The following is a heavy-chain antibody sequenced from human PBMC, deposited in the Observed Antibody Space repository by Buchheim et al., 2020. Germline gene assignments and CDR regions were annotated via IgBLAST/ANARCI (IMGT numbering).Heavy chain of an antibody. J-gene: IGHJ3*02. CDR3: ARDRSWDSSGYYWNDAFDI. D-gene: IGHD3-22*01. CDR1: GFTFSSYW. Sequence: EVQLVESGGGLVQPGGSLRLSCAASGFTFSSYWMSWVRQAPGKGLEWVANIKQDGSEKYYVDSVKGRFTISRDNAKNSLYLQMNSLRAEDTAVYYCARDRSWDSSGYYWNDAFDIWGQGT. V-gene: IGHV3-7*01. CDR2: IKQDGSEK.